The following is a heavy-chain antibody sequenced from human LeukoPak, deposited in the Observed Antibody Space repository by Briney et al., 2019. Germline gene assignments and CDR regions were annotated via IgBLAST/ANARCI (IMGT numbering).Heavy chain of an antibody. CDR2: MNPNSGNT. CDR3: ARVAAGRVRYYYYYMDV. V-gene: IGHV1-8*01. Sequence: ASVKVSCKASGYTFTSYDINWVRQATGQGLEWMGWMNPNSGNTGYAQKFQGRVTMTRNTSISTAYMELSSLRPEDTAVYYCARVAAGRVRYYYYYMDVWGKGTTVTISS. CDR1: GYTFTSYD. J-gene: IGHJ6*03. D-gene: IGHD6-13*01.